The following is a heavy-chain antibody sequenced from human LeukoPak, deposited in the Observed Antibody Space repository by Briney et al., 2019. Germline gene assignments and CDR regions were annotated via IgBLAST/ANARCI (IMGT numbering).Heavy chain of an antibody. V-gene: IGHV1-2*06. CDR2: INPNSGGT. D-gene: IGHD1-26*01. J-gene: IGHJ4*02. CDR1: GYTFTGYY. CDR3: ALRKGREGLFDY. Sequence: ASVKVSCKASGYTFTGYYMHWVRQAPGQGLEWMGRINPNSGGTNYAQKFQGRVTMTRDTSISTAYMELSRLRSDDTAVYYCALRKGREGLFDYWGQGTLVTVSS.